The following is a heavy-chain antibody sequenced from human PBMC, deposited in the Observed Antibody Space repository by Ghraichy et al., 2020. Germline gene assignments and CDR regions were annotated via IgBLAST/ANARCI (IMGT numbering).Heavy chain of an antibody. CDR1: GFTFSSYA. J-gene: IGHJ4*02. CDR2: ISYDGSNK. D-gene: IGHD3-3*01. CDR3: ARDKNVLRFLEWFTPVDY. Sequence: LSLTCAASGFTFSSYAMHWVRQAPGKGLEWVAVISYDGSNKYYADSVKGRFTISRDNSKNTLYLQMNSLRAEDTAVYYCARDKNVLRFLEWFTPVDYWGQASLVTVSS. V-gene: IGHV3-30-3*01.